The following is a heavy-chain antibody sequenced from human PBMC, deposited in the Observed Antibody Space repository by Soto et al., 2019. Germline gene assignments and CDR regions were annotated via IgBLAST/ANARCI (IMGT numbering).Heavy chain of an antibody. V-gene: IGHV1-46*01. CDR2: INPSGGST. J-gene: IGHJ6*02. Sequence: GASVKVSCKASGYTFTSYYMHWVRQAPGQGLEWMGIINPSGGSTSYAQKFQGRVTMTRDTSTSTVYMELSSLRSEDTAVYYCARDWTGYCSSTSCRPPDYYYGMDVWGQGTTVTVSS. CDR1: GYTFTSYY. CDR3: ARDWTGYCSSTSCRPPDYYYGMDV. D-gene: IGHD2-2*01.